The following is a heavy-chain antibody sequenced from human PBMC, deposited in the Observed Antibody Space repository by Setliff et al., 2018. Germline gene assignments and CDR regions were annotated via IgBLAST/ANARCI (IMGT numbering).Heavy chain of an antibody. V-gene: IGHV1-18*01. D-gene: IGHD3-3*01. CDR3: ARETRDPTYYNFWMGYEVGAFDP. J-gene: IGHJ5*02. Sequence: GASVKVSCKASGYTFTSYGISWVRQAPGQGLEWMGWISAYNGNTNYAQKLQGRVTMTTDTSTSTAYMELRSLRSDDTAVYYCARETRDPTYYNFWMGYEVGAFDPWGQGTLVTVSS. CDR2: ISAYNGNT. CDR1: GYTFTSYG.